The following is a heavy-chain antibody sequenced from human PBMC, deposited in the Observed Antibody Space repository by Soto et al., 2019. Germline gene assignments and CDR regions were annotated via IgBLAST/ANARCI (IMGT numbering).Heavy chain of an antibody. CDR3: AKDYYSDSNGSHFDY. Sequence: GGSLRLSCAVSGFSFSSYWMSWVRQAPGRGLEWVATIAHDGSEKFYVDSVKGRFTISRDNTKNSLYLHMNSLRVEDTALYYCAKDYYSDSNGSHFDYWGQGTQVTVSS. V-gene: IGHV3-7*03. CDR1: GFSFSSYW. CDR2: IAHDGSEK. J-gene: IGHJ4*02. D-gene: IGHD3-22*01.